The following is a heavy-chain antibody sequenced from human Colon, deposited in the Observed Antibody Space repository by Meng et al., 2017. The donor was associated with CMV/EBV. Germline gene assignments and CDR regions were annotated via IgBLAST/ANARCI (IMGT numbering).Heavy chain of an antibody. Sequence: ASVKVSCKVSGYIFTSYGISWARQAPGQGLEWMGWISTHNGYTSYAQKFQDRVTMTTDTSTSTAYMDLRSLGSDDSAVDYCARYCSGGNCYSKPGLVKFFDLWGQGTLVTVSS. CDR2: ISTHNGYT. CDR3: ARYCSGGNCYSKPGLVKFFDL. D-gene: IGHD2-15*01. J-gene: IGHJ4*02. CDR1: GYIFTSYG. V-gene: IGHV1-18*01.